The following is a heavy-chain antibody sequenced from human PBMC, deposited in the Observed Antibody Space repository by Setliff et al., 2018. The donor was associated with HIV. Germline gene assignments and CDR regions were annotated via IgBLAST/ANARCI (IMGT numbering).Heavy chain of an antibody. CDR2: IFSSGST. CDR1: GGSISSGDYY. V-gene: IGHV4-39*01. J-gene: IGHJ4*02. CDR3: ARAREGWKPFAFDY. Sequence: SETLSLTCTVSGGSISSGDYYWGWIRQPPGKGLQWIGHIFSSGSTYYNPSLKSRVAISVDTSKNQFSLQLNSVTAADTAVYFCARAREGWKPFAFDYWGQGTLVTVSS. D-gene: IGHD1-1*01.